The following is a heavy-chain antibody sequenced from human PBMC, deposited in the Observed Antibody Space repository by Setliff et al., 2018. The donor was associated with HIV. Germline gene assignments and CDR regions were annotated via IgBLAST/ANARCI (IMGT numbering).Heavy chain of an antibody. V-gene: IGHV3-74*01. CDR2: IDSDGSTT. CDR3: VRPITGTRAFDL. CDR1: GFTFRNYW. Sequence: GESLTISCAASGFTFRNYWMHWVRQAPGKGLVWVSRIDSDGSTTSYADSVKGRFTISRDNAKNTLYLQMNSLRAEDTAMYYCVRPITGTRAFDLWGQGTMVTVSS. J-gene: IGHJ3*01. D-gene: IGHD1-1*01.